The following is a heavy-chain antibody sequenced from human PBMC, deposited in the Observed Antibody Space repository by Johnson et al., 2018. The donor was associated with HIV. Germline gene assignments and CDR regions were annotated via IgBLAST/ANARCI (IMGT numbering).Heavy chain of an antibody. CDR3: ARDEPYNLNAFDI. CDR2: ISYDGSNK. J-gene: IGHJ3*02. Sequence: QVQLVESGGGVVQPGGSLRLSCAASGFTFSSYGMHWVRQAPAKGLEWVAFISYDGSNKYYADSVRGRFTISRDNSKNTLYLQMNSLRAEDTAVYYCARDEPYNLNAFDIWGQGTMVTVSS. D-gene: IGHD5-24*01. V-gene: IGHV3-30-3*01. CDR1: GFTFSSYG.